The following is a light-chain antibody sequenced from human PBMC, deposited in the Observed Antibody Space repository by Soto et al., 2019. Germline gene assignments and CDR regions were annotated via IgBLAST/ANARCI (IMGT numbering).Light chain of an antibody. J-gene: IGKJ1*01. CDR1: QSISNY. V-gene: IGKV3-11*01. Sequence: EVVLTQSPATLSLSPWERATLSCRASQSISNYLIWYQQKPGQAPRLLIFDASNRATGIPARFSGSGSGTDFTLTISSLEPEDFAVYYCQQYNNWPPWTFGQGTKVDI. CDR2: DAS. CDR3: QQYNNWPPWT.